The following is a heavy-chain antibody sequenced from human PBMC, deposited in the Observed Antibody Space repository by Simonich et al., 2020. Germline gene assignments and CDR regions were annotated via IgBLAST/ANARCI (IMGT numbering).Heavy chain of an antibody. V-gene: IGHV3-21*01. J-gene: IGHJ4*02. CDR2: ISSSSSYI. CDR1: GYTFSSYS. D-gene: IGHD6-13*01. CDR3: ARDAAGDY. Sequence: EVQLVESGGGLAKPGGSLRLSCAASGYTFSSYSMNWVRQSPGKWLEWVSSISSSSSYITYADSVKGRFTISRDNAKNSLYLQMNSLRAEDTAVYYCARDAAGDYWGQGTLVTVSS.